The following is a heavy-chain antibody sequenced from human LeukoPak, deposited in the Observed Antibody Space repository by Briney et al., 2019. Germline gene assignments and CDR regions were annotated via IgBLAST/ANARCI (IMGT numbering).Heavy chain of an antibody. CDR1: VYTSANYS. Sequence: GEPLNFSGQAPVYTSANYSIVGAGNIPGKGMKWMGIIYPGDSDPIYSPSFRGQVTISADKSISAAYLQWSSLKASDTAMYYCARPGSDSTYYDSSGYPHYSDAFDIWGQGTMATVSS. V-gene: IGHV5-51*01. J-gene: IGHJ3*02. D-gene: IGHD3-22*01. CDR2: IYPGDSDP. CDR3: ARPGSDSTYYDSSGYPHYSDAFDI.